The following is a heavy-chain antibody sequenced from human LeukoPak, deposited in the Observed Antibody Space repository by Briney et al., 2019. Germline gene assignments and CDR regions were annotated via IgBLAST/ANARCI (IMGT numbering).Heavy chain of an antibody. V-gene: IGHV1-2*02. CDR1: GYTFTGYY. J-gene: IGHJ4*02. Sequence: ASVKVSCKASGYTFTGYYMHWVRQAPGQGLEWMGWINPNSGGTNYAQKFQGRVTTTRDTSISTAYMELSRLRSDDTAVYYCARDGGWGTALDYWGQGTLVTVSS. D-gene: IGHD7-27*01. CDR3: ARDGGWGTALDY. CDR2: INPNSGGT.